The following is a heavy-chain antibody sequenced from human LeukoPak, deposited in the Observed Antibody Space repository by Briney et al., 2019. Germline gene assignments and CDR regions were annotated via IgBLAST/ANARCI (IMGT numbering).Heavy chain of an antibody. CDR3: ARGRYYYDSSGYSQGGAFDI. V-gene: IGHV4-59*01. D-gene: IGHD3-22*01. CDR1: GGSISSYY. CDR2: IYYSGST. Sequence: SETLSLTCTVSGGSISSYYWSWIRQPPGKGLEWIGYIYYSGSTNYNPSLKSRVTISVDTSKNQFSLKLSSVTAADTAVYYCARGRYYYDSSGYSQGGAFDIWGQGTMVTVSS. J-gene: IGHJ3*02.